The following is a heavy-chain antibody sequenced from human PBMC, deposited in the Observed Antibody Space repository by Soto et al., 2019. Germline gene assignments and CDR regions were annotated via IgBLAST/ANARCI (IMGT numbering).Heavy chain of an antibody. D-gene: IGHD1-7*01. J-gene: IGHJ3*02. Sequence: QLQLRESGSGLVKPSQTLSLTCAVSGGSISSGGYSWSWIRQPPGKGLEWIGYIYHSGSTYYNPSLKSRVTISVDRSKNQFSLKLSSVTAADTAVYYCARAGITGTSDAFDIWGQGTMVTVSS. V-gene: IGHV4-30-2*01. CDR2: IYHSGST. CDR1: GGSISSGGYS. CDR3: ARAGITGTSDAFDI.